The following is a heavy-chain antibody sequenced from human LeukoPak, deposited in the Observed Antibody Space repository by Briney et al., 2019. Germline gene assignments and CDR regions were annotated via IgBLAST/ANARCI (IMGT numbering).Heavy chain of an antibody. CDR3: ARDRLGPTNWFDP. Sequence: ASVKVSCKASGYTFTSYDINWVRQATGQGLEWMGWMNPNSGNTGYAQKFQGRVTITRNTSISTAYMELSSLRSEDTAVYYCARDRLGPTNWFDPWGQGTLVTVSS. J-gene: IGHJ5*02. V-gene: IGHV1-8*03. D-gene: IGHD3-10*01. CDR1: GYTFTSYD. CDR2: MNPNSGNT.